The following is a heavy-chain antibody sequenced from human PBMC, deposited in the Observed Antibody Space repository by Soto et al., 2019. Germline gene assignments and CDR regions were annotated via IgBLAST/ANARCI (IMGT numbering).Heavy chain of an antibody. J-gene: IGHJ3*02. D-gene: IGHD6-19*01. CDR2: IIPIFGTA. V-gene: IGHV1-69*13. CDR3: ARDGPHSSGWYTAFDI. CDR1: GGTFSSYA. Sequence: SVKVSCKASGGTFSSYAISWVRQAPGQGLEWMGGIIPIFGTANYAQKFQGRVTITADESTSTAYMELSSLRSEDTAVYYCARDGPHSSGWYTAFDIWGQGTMVTDSS.